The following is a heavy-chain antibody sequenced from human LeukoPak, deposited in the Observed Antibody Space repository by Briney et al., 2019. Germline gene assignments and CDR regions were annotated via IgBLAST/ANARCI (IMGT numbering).Heavy chain of an antibody. V-gene: IGHV4-4*09. CDR1: GVSISSYY. J-gene: IGHJ6*03. Sequence: SETLSLTCTVSGVSISSYYWTWFRQSPVKGLEWIGYIYTSGSAFYNPSLESRVTISLDTSENQISLKLSSVTAADTAVYYCARRNHYFYYMDVWGKGTTVTVSS. CDR3: ARRNHYFYYMDV. CDR2: IYTSGSA.